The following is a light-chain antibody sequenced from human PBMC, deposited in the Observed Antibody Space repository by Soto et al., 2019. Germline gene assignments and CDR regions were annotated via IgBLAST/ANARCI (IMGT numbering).Light chain of an antibody. CDR1: QSVSSSY. CDR2: GAS. J-gene: IGKJ2*01. CDR3: QQYGSSPPMYT. V-gene: IGKV3-20*01. Sequence: EIVLTQSPGTLSLSPGERATLSCRASQSVSSSYLAWYQQKPGQAPRLLIYGASSRATGIPVRFSGSGSGTDFTLTISRLEPEDFAVYYCQQYGSSPPMYTFGQGTKLESK.